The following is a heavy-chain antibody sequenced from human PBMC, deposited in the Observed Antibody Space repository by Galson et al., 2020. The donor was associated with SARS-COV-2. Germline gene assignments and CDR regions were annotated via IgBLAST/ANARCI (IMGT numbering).Heavy chain of an antibody. Sequence: GGSLRLSCAASEFTFSSYGMHWVRQAPGKGLEWVAFIPYDGSIKYYADSVKGRFTISRDNSKNTLYLQMNSLRVDDTAVYYCAKTYSSSWGLFDYWGQGTLVTVSS. CDR2: IPYDGSIK. J-gene: IGHJ4*02. D-gene: IGHD6-13*01. CDR1: EFTFSSYG. CDR3: AKTYSSSWGLFDY. V-gene: IGHV3-30*02.